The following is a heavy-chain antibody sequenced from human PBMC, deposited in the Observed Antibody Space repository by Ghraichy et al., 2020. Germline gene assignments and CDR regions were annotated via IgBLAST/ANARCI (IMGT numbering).Heavy chain of an antibody. CDR2: VSYDASNK. CDR1: GFTFSSFA. D-gene: IGHD1-26*01. Sequence: GGSLRLSCAASGFTFSSFAMHWVRQAPGKGLEWMAVVSYDASNKHYADSVKGRFTISRDNSKNILYVQMNRLRVDDTAVYYCARDEEGALDYWGQGTLVTVSS. V-gene: IGHV3-30*04. CDR3: ARDEEGALDY. J-gene: IGHJ4*02.